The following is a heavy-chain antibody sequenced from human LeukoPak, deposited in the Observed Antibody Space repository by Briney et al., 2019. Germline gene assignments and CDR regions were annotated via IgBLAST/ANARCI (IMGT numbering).Heavy chain of an antibody. CDR1: GFSFSGHW. J-gene: IGHJ4*02. CDR3: ARGPNSNWSGLDF. V-gene: IGHV3-74*01. Sequence: GGSLRLSCTASGFSFSGHWMHWARQLPGKGLVWVSRISPTGSTTSYADSVKGRFTVSRDNAKNTLYQQVNNLRAEDTAVYYCARGPNSNWSGLDFWGQGTLLTVSS. D-gene: IGHD6-6*01. CDR2: ISPTGSTT.